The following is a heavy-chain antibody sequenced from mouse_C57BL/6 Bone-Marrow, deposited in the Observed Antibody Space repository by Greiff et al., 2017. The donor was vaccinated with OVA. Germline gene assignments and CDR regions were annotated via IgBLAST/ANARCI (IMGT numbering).Heavy chain of an antibody. V-gene: IGHV1-72*01. CDR2: IDPNSGGT. CDR3: ARDHWYFDV. CDR1: GYTFTSYW. Sequence: QVQLQQPGAELVKPGASVKLSCKASGYTFTSYWMHWVKQRPGRGLEWIGRIDPNSGGTKYTEKFKSKATLTVDKPSSPAYMQLSSLSTEDSAVYYCARDHWYFDVWGTGTTVTVSS. J-gene: IGHJ1*03.